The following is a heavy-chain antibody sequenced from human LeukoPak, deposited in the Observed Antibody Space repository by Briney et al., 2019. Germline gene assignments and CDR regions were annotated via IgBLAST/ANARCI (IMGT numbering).Heavy chain of an antibody. Sequence: GESLKISCKGSGYIFTNYWIGWVRQMPGKGLELMGIIYPGDSDARYRPSFQGQVTFSADKSISTAYLQWSSLEASDTAMYYCARRDYGSGSYSFDYWGQGTLVTVSS. CDR1: GYIFTNYW. V-gene: IGHV5-51*01. CDR3: ARRDYGSGSYSFDY. J-gene: IGHJ4*02. D-gene: IGHD3-10*01. CDR2: IYPGDSDA.